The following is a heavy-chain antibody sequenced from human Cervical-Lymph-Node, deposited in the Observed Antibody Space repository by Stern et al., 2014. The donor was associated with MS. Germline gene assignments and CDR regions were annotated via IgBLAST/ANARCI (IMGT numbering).Heavy chain of an antibody. D-gene: IGHD4-17*01. Sequence: VQLLESGGGVVRPGRSLRLSCATSGFTFSRYAVLWVRPAPGKGLEWVAAISYDGSNKFYGDSVKGRFTISRDNSKNTLFLQMNNLRPEDSGVYHCARDRLDGDYVYYYGLDVWGQGTTVTVSS. V-gene: IGHV3-30*04. CDR1: GFTFSRYA. J-gene: IGHJ6*02. CDR2: ISYDGSNK. CDR3: ARDRLDGDYVYYYGLDV.